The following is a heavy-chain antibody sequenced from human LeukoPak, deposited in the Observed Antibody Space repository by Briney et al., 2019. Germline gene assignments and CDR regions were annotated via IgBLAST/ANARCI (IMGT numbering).Heavy chain of an antibody. CDR2: INTDGSST. Sequence: GGSLRLSCAASGFTFSSYWTHWVRQAPGKGLAWVSRINTDGSSTSYADSVKGRFTISRDNAKNTVYLQMNSLRAEDTAVYYCALPGNYWGQGTLVTVSS. CDR1: GFTFSSYW. J-gene: IGHJ4*02. V-gene: IGHV3-74*01. CDR3: ALPGNY.